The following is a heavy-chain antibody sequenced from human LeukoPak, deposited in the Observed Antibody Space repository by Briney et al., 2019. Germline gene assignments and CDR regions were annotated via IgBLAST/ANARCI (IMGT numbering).Heavy chain of an antibody. V-gene: IGHV4-4*02. J-gene: IGHJ6*04. CDR3: ARSYIVVVPAAPRHYYGMDV. Sequence: PSETLSLTCVVSGGSISSSNWWSWVRQPPGKGLEWIGEIYHSGSTNYNPSLKSRVTISVDKSKNQFSLKLSSVTAADTAVYYCARSYIVVVPAAPRHYYGMDVWGKGTTVTVSS. D-gene: IGHD2-2*01. CDR1: GGSISSSNW. CDR2: IYHSGST.